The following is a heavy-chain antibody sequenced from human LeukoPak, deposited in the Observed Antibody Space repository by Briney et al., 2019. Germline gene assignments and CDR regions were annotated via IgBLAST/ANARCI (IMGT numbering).Heavy chain of an antibody. J-gene: IGHJ3*02. CDR1: GFTFTSSA. D-gene: IGHD2-21*02. Sequence: SVKVSRRASGFTFTSSAMQWVRQARGQRLEWIGWIVVGSGNTNYAQKFQERVTITRDMSTSTAYMELSSLRSEDTAVYYCAAAQTDYVLLEIWGGDHDAFDIWGQGTMVTVSS. V-gene: IGHV1-58*02. CDR3: AAAQTDYVLLEIWGGDHDAFDI. CDR2: IVVGSGNT.